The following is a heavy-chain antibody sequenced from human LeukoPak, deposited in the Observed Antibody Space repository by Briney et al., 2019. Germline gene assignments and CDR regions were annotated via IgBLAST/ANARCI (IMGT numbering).Heavy chain of an antibody. CDR2: ISDSSAV. J-gene: IGHJ4*02. CDR3: AKDFSSSWYYFDY. V-gene: IGHV3-48*01. CDR1: GFTFSTYS. Sequence: GGSLRLSCAASGFTFSTYSMKWVRQAPGKGLEWVSYISDSSAVYYADSVRGRFTISRENDKNSLFLQMNSLRAEDTAVYYCAKDFSSSWYYFDYWGQGTLVTVSS. D-gene: IGHD6-13*01.